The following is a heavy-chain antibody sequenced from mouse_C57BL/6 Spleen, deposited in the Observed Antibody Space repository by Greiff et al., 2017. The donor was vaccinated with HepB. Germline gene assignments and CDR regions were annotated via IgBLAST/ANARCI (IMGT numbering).Heavy chain of an antibody. Sequence: QVQLQQPGAELVKPGASVKLSCKASGYTFTSYWMHWVKQRPGRGLEWIGRIDPNSGGTKYNEKFKSKATLTVDKPSSTAYMQLSSLTSEDSAVYECARPYYYGSSYPYAMDYWGQGTSVTVSS. V-gene: IGHV1-72*01. CDR2: IDPNSGGT. CDR3: ARPYYYGSSYPYAMDY. J-gene: IGHJ4*01. CDR1: GYTFTSYW. D-gene: IGHD1-1*01.